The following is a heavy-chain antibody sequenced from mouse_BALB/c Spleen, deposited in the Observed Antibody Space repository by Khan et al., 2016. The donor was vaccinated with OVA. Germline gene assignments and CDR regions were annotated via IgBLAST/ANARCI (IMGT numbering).Heavy chain of an antibody. CDR1: GYTFINYW. CDR2: INPSTGYT. V-gene: IGHV1-7*01. Sequence: QVQLKESGAELAKPGASVRMSCKASGYTFINYWILWVKQRPGQGLEWIGYINPSTGYTEYNQNFKDKATLTSDTSSSTAYMQLSSLTSEEAAVYYGARRGRRWDFDYWGQGTTLTVSS. D-gene: IGHD1-1*01. CDR3: ARRGRRWDFDY. J-gene: IGHJ2*01.